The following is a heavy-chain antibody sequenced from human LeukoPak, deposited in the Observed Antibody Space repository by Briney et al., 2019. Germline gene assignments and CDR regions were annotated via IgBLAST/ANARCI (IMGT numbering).Heavy chain of an antibody. J-gene: IGHJ5*02. D-gene: IGHD5-12*01. CDR1: GGTFSSYA. CDR3: ACSPGQWLDNWFDP. CDR2: IIPIFGTA. Sequence: ASVTVSCKASGGTFSSYAISWVRQAPGQGLEWMGGIIPIFGTANYAQKFQGRVTITADESTSTAYMELSSLRSEDTAVYYCACSPGQWLDNWFDPWGQGTLVTVSS. V-gene: IGHV1-69*13.